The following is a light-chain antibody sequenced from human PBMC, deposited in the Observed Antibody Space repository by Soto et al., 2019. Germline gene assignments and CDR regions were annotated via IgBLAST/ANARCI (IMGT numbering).Light chain of an antibody. V-gene: IGKV3-20*01. CDR3: QQHDSSPIT. CDR2: GAS. J-gene: IGKJ5*01. CDR1: QSFSDRY. Sequence: EVVLAQSPGTLSLSPGERATLSCRASQSFSDRYLAWYQQKPGQAPRLLIYGASSRATGIPDRFSGSGSGTDFTLTISRLEPEDFAMYYCQQHDSSPITFGQGTRLEIK.